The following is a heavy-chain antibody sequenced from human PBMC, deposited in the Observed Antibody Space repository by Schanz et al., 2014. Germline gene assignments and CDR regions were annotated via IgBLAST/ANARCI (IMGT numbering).Heavy chain of an antibody. CDR1: GGSISSFY. J-gene: IGHJ5*01. D-gene: IGHD3-16*01. Sequence: QVQLQESGPGLVKSSETLSLTCTVSGGSISSFYWGWIRQPAGKGLEWIGRIYTSGSTNYNPSLKSRVTMSLATSKNQFSLKLSSVTAADTAVYYCARAGGKGAHNWFDSWGQGTLVTVSS. V-gene: IGHV4-4*07. CDR2: IYTSGST. CDR3: ARAGGKGAHNWFDS.